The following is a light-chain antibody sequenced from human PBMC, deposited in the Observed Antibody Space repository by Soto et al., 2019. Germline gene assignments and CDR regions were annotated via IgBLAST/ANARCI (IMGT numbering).Light chain of an antibody. CDR1: QSVNSNY. CDR3: QQYDESFRT. CDR2: GTS. V-gene: IGKV3-20*01. Sequence: EIVLTQSPGTLSLSPGERATLSCRASQSVNSNYLAWYQQKPGQSPRVLMYGTSNRATGIPDRFSGSGSGTDFTLTSSILEPEYFAVYYCQQYDESFRTFGQGTKVEIK. J-gene: IGKJ1*01.